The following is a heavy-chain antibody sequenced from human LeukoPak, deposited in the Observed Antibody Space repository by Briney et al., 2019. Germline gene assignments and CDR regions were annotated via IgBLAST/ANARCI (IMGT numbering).Heavy chain of an antibody. CDR1: GFIFADHA. CDR3: ARAPLYSYGLIDY. CDR2: IRSKAFGGTT. D-gene: IGHD5-18*01. V-gene: IGHV3-49*03. J-gene: IGHJ4*02. Sequence: GGSPRLSCTTSGFIFADHALSWFRQAPGKGLEWVSFIRSKAFGGTTEDAASVKGRFTISRDDSKSIAYLQMNSLKTEDTAVYYCARAPLYSYGLIDYWGQGTLVTVSS.